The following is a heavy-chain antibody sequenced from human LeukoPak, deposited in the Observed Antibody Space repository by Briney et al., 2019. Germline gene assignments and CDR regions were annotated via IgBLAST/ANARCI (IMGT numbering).Heavy chain of an antibody. CDR3: AAPFGDYVNWFDP. CDR1: GFTFDDYG. CDR2: INWNGGST. Sequence: GGSLRLSCAASGFTFDDYGMSWVRQAPGKGLEWVSGINWNGGSTGYADSVKGRFTISRDNAKNSLYLQMNSLRAEDTALYHCAAPFGDYVNWFDPWGQGTLVTVSS. D-gene: IGHD4-17*01. V-gene: IGHV3-20*01. J-gene: IGHJ5*02.